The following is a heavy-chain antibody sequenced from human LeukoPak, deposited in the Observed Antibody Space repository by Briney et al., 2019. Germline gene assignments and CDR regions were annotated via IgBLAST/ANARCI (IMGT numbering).Heavy chain of an antibody. Sequence: PGGSLRLFCAASGFTFSSYAMSWVRQAPGKGLEWVSAITGSSVSTYYADSVKGRFTISRDNSKNTLYLQMNSLRAVDTAIYYCAKVASSCYWDWGQGTLVTVSS. CDR2: ITGSSVST. D-gene: IGHD2-15*01. CDR1: GFTFSSYA. V-gene: IGHV3-23*01. CDR3: AKVASSCYWD. J-gene: IGHJ4*02.